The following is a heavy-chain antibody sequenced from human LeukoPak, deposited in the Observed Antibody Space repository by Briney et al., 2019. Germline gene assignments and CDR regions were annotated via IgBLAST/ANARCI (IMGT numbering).Heavy chain of an antibody. D-gene: IGHD2-21*02. J-gene: IGHJ3*02. CDR2: MNPNSGNR. CDR1: GYTFTSYD. CDR3: ARAIPFRYMLGGDYYEKSSHGFDI. V-gene: IGHV1-8*01. Sequence: ASVKVSCKASGYTFTSYDVNWVRQAAGQGLEWMGWMNPNSGNRGYAQKLQGRVIMTTDASTNTAYMELNSLYPEDTAVYYCARAIPFRYMLGGDYYEKSSHGFDIWGQGTMVTVSS.